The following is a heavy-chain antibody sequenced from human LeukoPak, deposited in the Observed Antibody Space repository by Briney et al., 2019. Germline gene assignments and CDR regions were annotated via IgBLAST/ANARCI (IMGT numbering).Heavy chain of an antibody. CDR3: ARDRINYDILTGYWYFDL. CDR1: GFTFSSYA. CDR2: ISYDGSYK. V-gene: IGHV3-30*04. J-gene: IGHJ2*01. D-gene: IGHD3-9*01. Sequence: GGSLRLSCAASGFTFSSYAMHWVRQAPGKGLEWVVVISYDGSYKYYADSVKGRFTISRDNAKNTLYLQMNSLRAKDTAAYYCARDRINYDILTGYWYFDLCGRGTLLTVPS.